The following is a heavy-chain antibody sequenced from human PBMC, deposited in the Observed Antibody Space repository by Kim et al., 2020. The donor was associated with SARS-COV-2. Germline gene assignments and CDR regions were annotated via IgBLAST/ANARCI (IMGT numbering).Heavy chain of an antibody. CDR3: TMDPYCINGVCPP. Sequence: GGSLRLSCATSGLTFSNAWMNWVRQAPGKGLEWVGRIKSESDGATTDYAAPVQGRFIISRDDSKKTLYLQMNSLKTDDTATYYCTMDPYCINGVCPPWGQGTLVAVSS. CDR1: GLTFSNAW. J-gene: IGHJ5*02. CDR2: IKSESDGATT. V-gene: IGHV3-15*01. D-gene: IGHD2-8*01.